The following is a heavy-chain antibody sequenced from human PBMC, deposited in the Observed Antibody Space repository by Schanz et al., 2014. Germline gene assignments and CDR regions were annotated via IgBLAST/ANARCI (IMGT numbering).Heavy chain of an antibody. CDR2: LNFDETYT. J-gene: IGHJ4*02. D-gene: IGHD5-18*01. Sequence: EVQLVESRGVLVQPGGSLRLSCAASGFTVSSNEMSWVRQAPGKGLEWVSRLNFDETYTSYADSVKGRFTISRDNAKNTVYLQMTSLRVEDTAVYYCARGGADSAMAHEYWGRGTLVTVSS. CDR1: GFTVSSNE. V-gene: IGHV3-74*02. CDR3: ARGGADSAMAHEY.